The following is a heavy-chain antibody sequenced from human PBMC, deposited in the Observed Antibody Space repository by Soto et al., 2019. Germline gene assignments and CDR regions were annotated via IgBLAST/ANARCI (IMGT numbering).Heavy chain of an antibody. J-gene: IGHJ5*02. CDR3: ARSKVTVITPNWFDP. V-gene: IGHV4-59*01. Sequence: KTSETLSLTCTVSGGSISSYYWSWIRQPPGKGLEWIGYIYYSGSTNYNPSLKSRVTISVDTSKNQFSLKLSSVTAADTAVYYCARSKVTVITPNWFDPWGQGTLVTVS. D-gene: IGHD3-22*01. CDR2: IYYSGST. CDR1: GGSISSYY.